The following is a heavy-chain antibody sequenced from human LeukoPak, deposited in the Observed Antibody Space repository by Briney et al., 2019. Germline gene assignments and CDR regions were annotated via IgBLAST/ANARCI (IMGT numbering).Heavy chain of an antibody. CDR3: ARGQGYSSSWSLAY. CDR1: GFTFSSYS. J-gene: IGHJ4*02. CDR2: ISGSSSYI. V-gene: IGHV3-21*01. Sequence: GGSLRLSCAASGFTFSSYSMNWVRQAPGKGLEWVSSISGSSSYIYYADSVKGRFTISRDNAKNSLYLQMNSLRAEDTAVYYCARGQGYSSSWSLAYWGQGTLVTVSS. D-gene: IGHD6-13*01.